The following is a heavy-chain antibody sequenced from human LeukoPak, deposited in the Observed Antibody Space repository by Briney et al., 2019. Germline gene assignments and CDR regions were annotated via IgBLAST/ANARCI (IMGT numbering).Heavy chain of an antibody. CDR2: IKQDGAEK. V-gene: IGHV3-7*01. D-gene: IGHD6-19*01. CDR1: GFTFSSYW. CDR3: ASGSSGRYFLYFEY. J-gene: IGHJ4*02. Sequence: PGGSLILSCAASGFTFSSYWMGWVRQAPGKGLEWVASIKQDGAEKHYVDSVKGRFTISRDNAENSLYLQMNSLRVEDTAVCYCASGSSGRYFLYFEYWGQGALLTVSS.